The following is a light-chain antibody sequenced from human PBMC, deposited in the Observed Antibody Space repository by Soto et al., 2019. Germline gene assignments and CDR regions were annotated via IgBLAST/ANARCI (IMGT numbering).Light chain of an antibody. V-gene: IGKV3D-15*01. CDR1: QSVASN. J-gene: IGKJ2*01. CDR3: QQYHNWPPQYT. Sequence: EIVMTQSPASLSVSPGDGATLSCRASQSVASNVAWYQQKPGQGPRLLIHGASTRAAGVPVRFSGSGXGTXXXLXISSLQSEDFAVYYCQQYHNWPPQYTFGQGTKLQIK. CDR2: GAS.